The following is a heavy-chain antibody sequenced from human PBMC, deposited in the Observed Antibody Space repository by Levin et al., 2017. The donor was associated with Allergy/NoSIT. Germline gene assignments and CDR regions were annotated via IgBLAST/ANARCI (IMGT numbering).Heavy chain of an antibody. J-gene: IGHJ6*02. D-gene: IGHD5-12*01. CDR2: ISGSGGST. CDR3: ANSLEFGYGDYYYGMDV. CDR1: GFTFSSYA. Sequence: GGSLRLSCAASGFTFSSYAMSWVRQAPGKGLEWVSAISGSGGSTYYADSVKGRFTISRDNSKNTLYLQMNSLRAEDTAVYYCANSLEFGYGDYYYGMDVWGQGTTVTVSS. V-gene: IGHV3-23*01.